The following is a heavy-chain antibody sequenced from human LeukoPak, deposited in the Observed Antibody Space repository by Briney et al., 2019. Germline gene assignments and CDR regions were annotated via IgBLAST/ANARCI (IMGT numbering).Heavy chain of an antibody. CDR2: INHSGGT. CDR3: ASGIAVAGTMDY. D-gene: IGHD6-19*01. V-gene: IGHV4-34*01. J-gene: IGHJ4*02. Sequence: SETLSLTCAVYGGSFSGYYWSWIRQPPGKGLERIGEINHSGGTNYNPSLKSRVTISVDTSKNQFSLKLSSVTAADTAVYYCASGIAVAGTMDYWGQGTLVTVSS. CDR1: GGSFSGYY.